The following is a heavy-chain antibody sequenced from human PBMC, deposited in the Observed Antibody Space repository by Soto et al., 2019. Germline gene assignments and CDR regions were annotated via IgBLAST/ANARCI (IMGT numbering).Heavy chain of an antibody. V-gene: IGHV3-48*01. D-gene: IGHD6-19*01. J-gene: IGHJ2*01. CDR3: ARRGGGYSSGGYARYFDL. Sequence: GGSLRLSCAASGFTFSSYSMNWVRQAPGKGLEWVSYISSSSSTIYYADSVKGRFTISRDNAKNSLYLQMNSLRAEDTAVYYCARRGGGYSSGGYARYFDLGGGGTRVTVPS. CDR1: GFTFSSYS. CDR2: ISSSSSTI.